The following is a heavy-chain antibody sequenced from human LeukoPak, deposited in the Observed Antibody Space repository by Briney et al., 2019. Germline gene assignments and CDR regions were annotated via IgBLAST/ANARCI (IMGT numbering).Heavy chain of an antibody. CDR3: AREEGYYDY. Sequence: SETLSLTCAVYGGSFSGYYWSWIRQPPGKGLEWIGETNHSGSTNYNPSLKSRVTISVDTSKNQFSLKLSSVTAADTAVYYCAREEGYYDYWGQGTLVTVSS. CDR1: GGSFSGYY. J-gene: IGHJ4*02. V-gene: IGHV4-34*01. CDR2: TNHSGST.